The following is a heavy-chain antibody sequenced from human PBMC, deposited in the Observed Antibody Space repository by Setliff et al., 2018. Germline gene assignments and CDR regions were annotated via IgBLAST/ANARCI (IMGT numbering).Heavy chain of an antibody. CDR3: TRDFLGATASFDI. CDR2: INPDNGNR. J-gene: IGHJ3*02. D-gene: IGHD3-3*01. V-gene: IGHV1-3*01. Sequence: GASVKVSCKASGFTLTSYPIHWVRQAPGQRLEWMGWINPDNGNRKYSQRFQGRVTITRDTSASTVFLELSTLRSEDTTVYYCTRDFLGATASFDIWGKGTMVTVSS. CDR1: GFTLTSYP.